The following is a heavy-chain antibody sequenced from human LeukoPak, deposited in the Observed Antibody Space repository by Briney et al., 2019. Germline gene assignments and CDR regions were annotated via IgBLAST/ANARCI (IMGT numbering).Heavy chain of an antibody. CDR3: ALGDILTGYWAEYFVY. CDR2: IYGYNGNT. CDR1: GYTFTSYG. D-gene: IGHD3-9*01. J-gene: IGHJ4*02. V-gene: IGHV1-18*01. Sequence: GASVKVSCKASGYTFTSYGISWVRQAPGQGLEWMGWIYGYNGNTNYAPKFQDRVTMTTDTSTKTAYMELKNLRSDDTAMYYCALGDILTGYWAEYFVYWGQGTLITVSS.